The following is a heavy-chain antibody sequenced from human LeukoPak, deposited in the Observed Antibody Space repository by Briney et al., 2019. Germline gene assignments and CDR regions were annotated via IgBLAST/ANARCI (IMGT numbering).Heavy chain of an antibody. J-gene: IGHJ4*02. CDR3: AKDAFTFGGVIVIDPSFDY. CDR1: GFTFSSYA. Sequence: PGGSLRLSCAASGFTFSSYAMSWVRQAPGKGLEWVSAISGSGGSTYYADSVKGRFTISRDNSKNTLYLQMNSLRAEDTAVYYCAKDAFTFGGVIVIDPSFDYWGQGTLVTVSS. V-gene: IGHV3-23*01. CDR2: ISGSGGST. D-gene: IGHD3-16*02.